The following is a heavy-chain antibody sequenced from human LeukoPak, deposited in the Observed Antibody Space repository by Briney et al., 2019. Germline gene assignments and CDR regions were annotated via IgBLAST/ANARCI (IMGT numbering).Heavy chain of an antibody. J-gene: IGHJ4*02. Sequence: GGSLRLSCAASGFTFSDDYMSWIRQAPGKGLEWISYISYTGNTIYYADSVKGRFTISRDNAKKSPFLQMDSLRAEDTALYFCAKDADFVKYWGQGTLVTVSS. V-gene: IGHV3-11*04. CDR1: GFTFSDDY. CDR2: ISYTGNTI. CDR3: AKDADFVKY. D-gene: IGHD2/OR15-2a*01.